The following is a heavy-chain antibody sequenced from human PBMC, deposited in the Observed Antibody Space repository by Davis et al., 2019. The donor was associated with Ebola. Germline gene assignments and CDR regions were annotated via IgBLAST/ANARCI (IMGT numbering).Heavy chain of an antibody. D-gene: IGHD1-26*01. V-gene: IGHV1-3*01. CDR1: GYTFTDYA. CDR3: AREDVGRFDS. CDR2: INGGSGKT. Sequence: ASVKVSCKASGYTFTDYAIHWVRQAPGHGLEWMGWINGGSGKTRYSQKLQGRVTITRDIPASTAYMELTTLQSEDTAVFYCAREDVGRFDSWGQGTLVAVSS. J-gene: IGHJ5*01.